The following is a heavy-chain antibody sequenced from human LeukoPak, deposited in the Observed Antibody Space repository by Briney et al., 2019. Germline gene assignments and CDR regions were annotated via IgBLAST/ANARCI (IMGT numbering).Heavy chain of an antibody. Sequence: GGSLRLSCAASGFTFSSYSMNWVRQAPGKGLEWVSSISSSGSYIYYADSVKGRFTISRDNTKNSLYLQMNSLRAEDTAVYYCARDSITITAPDGFDIWGQGTMVTVSS. D-gene: IGHD3-10*01. CDR1: GFTFSSYS. CDR3: ARDSITITAPDGFDI. J-gene: IGHJ3*02. V-gene: IGHV3-21*01. CDR2: ISSSGSYI.